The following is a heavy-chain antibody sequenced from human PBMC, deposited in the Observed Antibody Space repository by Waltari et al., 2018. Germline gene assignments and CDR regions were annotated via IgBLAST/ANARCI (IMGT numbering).Heavy chain of an antibody. CDR1: GGSISSGGYY. Sequence: QVQLQESGPGLVKPSQTLSLTCTVSGGSISSGGYYWIWIRPHPGKGLEWIGYIYYSGSSYYNPSLKSLVTISVDTSKNQFSLKLSSVTAADTAVYYGARGKVRYCSSTSCYEGGWFDPWGQGTLVTVSS. V-gene: IGHV4-31*01. CDR3: ARGKVRYCSSTSCYEGGWFDP. D-gene: IGHD2-2*01. CDR2: IYYSGSS. J-gene: IGHJ5*02.